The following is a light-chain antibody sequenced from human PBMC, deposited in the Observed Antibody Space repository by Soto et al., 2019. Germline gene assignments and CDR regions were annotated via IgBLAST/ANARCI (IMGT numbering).Light chain of an antibody. CDR2: GHN. V-gene: IGLV1-40*01. CDR3: QSFDNSVSGSGV. Sequence: QSELTQPPSVSGAPGQRVTISCTGSYSNIGAGYEVHWYQQGPGSAPKLLVSGHNNRPAGVPDRFFGSKSGSSASLTIIGLQAEDEADYYCQSFDNSVSGSGVFGGGTKLTVL. J-gene: IGLJ3*02. CDR1: YSNIGAGYE.